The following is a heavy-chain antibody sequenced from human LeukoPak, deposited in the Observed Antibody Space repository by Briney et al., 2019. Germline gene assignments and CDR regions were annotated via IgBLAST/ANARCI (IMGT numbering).Heavy chain of an antibody. D-gene: IGHD6-13*01. CDR2: IYYSGST. J-gene: IGHJ4*02. V-gene: IGHV4-39*01. Sequence: SETLSLTCTVSGGSISSYYWSWIRQPPGKGLEWIGSIYYSGSTYYNPSLKSRVTISVDTSKNQFSLKLSSVTAADTAVYYCASLKSIAAAGNFDYWGQGTLVTVSS. CDR1: GGSISSYY. CDR3: ASLKSIAAAGNFDY.